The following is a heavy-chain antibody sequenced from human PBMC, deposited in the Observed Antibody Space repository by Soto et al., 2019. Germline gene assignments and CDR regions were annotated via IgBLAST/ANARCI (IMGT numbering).Heavy chain of an antibody. D-gene: IGHD1-7*01. CDR3: ARHLYNWNYVYYFDY. CDR1: GGSIRSSSYY. J-gene: IGHJ4*02. Sequence: SETLSLTCTVSGGSIRSSSYYWGWIRQPPGKGLEWIGSIYYSGSTYYNPSLKSRVTISVDTSKNQFSLKLISVTAADTAVYYCARHLYNWNYVYYFDYWGQGTLVTVSS. V-gene: IGHV4-39*01. CDR2: IYYSGST.